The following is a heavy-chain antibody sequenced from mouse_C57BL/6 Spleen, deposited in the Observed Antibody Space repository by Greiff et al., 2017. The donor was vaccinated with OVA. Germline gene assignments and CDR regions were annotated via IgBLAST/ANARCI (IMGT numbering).Heavy chain of an antibody. CDR1: GYTFTSYW. CDR3: ARRGDYDGNFDY. V-gene: IGHV1-50*01. J-gene: IGHJ2*01. CDR2: IDPSDSYT. Sequence: VQLQQPGAELVKPGASVKLSCKASGYTFTSYWMQWVKQRPGQGLEWIGEIDPSDSYTNYNQKFKGKATLTVDTSSSTAYMQISSLTSEDSAVYYCARRGDYDGNFDYWGQGTTLTVSS. D-gene: IGHD2-4*01.